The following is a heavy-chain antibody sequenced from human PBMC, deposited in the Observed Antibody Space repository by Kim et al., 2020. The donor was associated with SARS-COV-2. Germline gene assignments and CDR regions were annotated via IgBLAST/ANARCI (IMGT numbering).Heavy chain of an antibody. V-gene: IGHV4-61*03. CDR3: ARIDMATVPYFDY. D-gene: IGHD4-4*01. CDR1: GAAVSSGGFY. J-gene: IGHJ4*02. CDR2: IYYSGST. Sequence: SETLSLTCTVSGAAVSSGGFYWSWIRQPPGKGLECIGYIYYSGSTNYNPSLRSRVTISVDTSKNHFSLNLYSVTAADTAVYYCARIDMATVPYFDYWGQGTLVTVSS.